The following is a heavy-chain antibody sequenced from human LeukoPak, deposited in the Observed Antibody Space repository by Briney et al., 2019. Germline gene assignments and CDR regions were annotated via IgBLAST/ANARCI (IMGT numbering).Heavy chain of an antibody. V-gene: IGHV4-39*01. CDR3: ARQSRYYDTSGRYYFDY. CDR2: IYYSGST. CDR1: GGSISSSNYY. J-gene: IGHJ4*02. Sequence: SETLSLTCTVSGGSISSSNYYWDWIRQPPGKGLEWIRSIYYSGSTYYNPSLKSRVTIFVDTSKNQFSLKLSSVTAADTAVYYCARQSRYYDTSGRYYFDYWGQGTLVTVSS. D-gene: IGHD3-22*01.